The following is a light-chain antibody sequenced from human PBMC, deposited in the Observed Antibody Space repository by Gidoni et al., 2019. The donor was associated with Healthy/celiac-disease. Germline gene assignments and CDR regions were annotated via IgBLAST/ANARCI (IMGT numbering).Light chain of an antibody. CDR3: QQSYSTPMCS. CDR1: QSISSY. CDR2: AAS. J-gene: IGKJ2*04. Sequence: DIQMTPSPSSLSASVGDRVTITCRASQSISSYLNWYQQKPGKAPKLLIYAASSLQRGVPSRFSGSGSGTDFTLTISSLQPEDFATYYCQQSYSTPMCSFGQGTKLEIK. V-gene: IGKV1-39*01.